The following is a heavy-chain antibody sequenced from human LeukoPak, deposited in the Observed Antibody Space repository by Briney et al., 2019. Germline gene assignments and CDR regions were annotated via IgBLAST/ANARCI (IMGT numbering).Heavy chain of an antibody. Sequence: SETLSLTCAVYGGSFSGYYWSWIRQPPGKGLEWIGEINHSGSTNYNPSLKSRVTISVDTSKNQFSLKLSSVTAADTAVYYCARRSSSWYIGDWFDPWGQGTLVTVSS. V-gene: IGHV4-34*01. D-gene: IGHD6-13*01. CDR1: GGSFSGYY. CDR2: INHSGST. J-gene: IGHJ5*02. CDR3: ARRSSSWYIGDWFDP.